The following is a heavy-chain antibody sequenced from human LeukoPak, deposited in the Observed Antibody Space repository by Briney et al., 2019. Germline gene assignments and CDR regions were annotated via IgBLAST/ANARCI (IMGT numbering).Heavy chain of an antibody. CDR3: VKDQGECPGSRCYLRFLEY. D-gene: IGHD3-3*01. J-gene: IGHJ4*02. Sequence: QPGGSLRLSCAASGFNFSIYGMHWVRQAPGKGLEWVTFVRYDQSATAYADSVQGRFAISRDNSKNTVYLQMNSLRVEDTALYLCVKDQGECPGSRCYLRFLEYWGQGTLVIVSS. V-gene: IGHV3-30*02. CDR2: VRYDQSAT. CDR1: GFNFSIYG.